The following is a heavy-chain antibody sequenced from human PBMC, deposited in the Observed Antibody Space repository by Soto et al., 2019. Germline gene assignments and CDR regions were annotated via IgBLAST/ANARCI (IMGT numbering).Heavy chain of an antibody. CDR1: GYTFTSYD. Sequence: ASVKVSCKASGYTFTSYDINWVRQATGQGLEWMGWMNPNSGNTNYAQKLQGRVTMTTDTSTSTAYMELRSLRSDDTAVYYCARHYDFWSGLRYYYYMDVWGKGTTVTVSS. J-gene: IGHJ6*03. V-gene: IGHV1-18*01. CDR2: MNPNSGNT. D-gene: IGHD3-3*01. CDR3: ARHYDFWSGLRYYYYMDV.